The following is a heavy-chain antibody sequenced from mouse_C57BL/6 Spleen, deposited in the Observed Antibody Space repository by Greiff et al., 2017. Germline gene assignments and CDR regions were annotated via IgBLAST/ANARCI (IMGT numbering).Heavy chain of an antibody. D-gene: IGHD2-14*01. CDR3: AGVLRGYWSFDV. J-gene: IGHJ1*03. CDR2: IDPNSGGT. V-gene: IGHV1-72*01. Sequence: GLVWIGRIDPNSGGTKYNEKFKSKATLTVDKPSSTAYMQLSSLTSEDSAVYYCAGVLRGYWSFDVWGTGTTVTVSS.